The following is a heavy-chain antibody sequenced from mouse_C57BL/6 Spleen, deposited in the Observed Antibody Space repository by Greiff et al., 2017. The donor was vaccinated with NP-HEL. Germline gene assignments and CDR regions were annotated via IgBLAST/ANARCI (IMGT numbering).Heavy chain of an antibody. J-gene: IGHJ4*01. CDR1: GYTFTSYW. D-gene: IGHD2-1*01. CDR2: IDPSDSYT. Sequence: QVQLQQSGAELVMPGASVKLSCKASGYTFTSYWMHWVKQRPGQGLEWIGEIDPSDSYTNYNQKFKGKSTLTVDKSSSTAYMQLSSLTSEDSAVYYCARGNWHAMDYWGQGTSVTVSS. V-gene: IGHV1-69*01. CDR3: ARGNWHAMDY.